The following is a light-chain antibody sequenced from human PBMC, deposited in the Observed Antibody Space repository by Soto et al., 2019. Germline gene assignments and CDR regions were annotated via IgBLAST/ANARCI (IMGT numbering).Light chain of an antibody. V-gene: IGKV3-15*01. CDR3: XXYDRWPHT. CDR2: GAS. Sequence: EIVMTQSPATLSVSSGERATLSCRASQNLSRNLAWYQQRPGQAPRLLIHGASTRATGVPARFSGSGSGTXXXXXXXXXXXXXFXVXXXXXYDRWPHTFGQGTKLQIK. CDR1: QNLSRN. J-gene: IGKJ2*01.